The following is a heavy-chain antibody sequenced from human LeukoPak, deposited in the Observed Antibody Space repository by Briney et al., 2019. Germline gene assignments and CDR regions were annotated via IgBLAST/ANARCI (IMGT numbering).Heavy chain of an antibody. V-gene: IGHV3-23*01. Sequence: GGSLRLSCAASDFSFITYAMSWVRQAPGKGLEWVSPISGGGDATYYADSVKGRFTISRGNSKNTLYLQMNSLRVEDTAVYYCARDSSMLRGPLVIYYFDFWGQGTLVTVSS. CDR3: ARDSSMLRGPLVIYYFDF. D-gene: IGHD3-10*01. CDR1: DFSFITYA. J-gene: IGHJ4*02. CDR2: ISGGGDAT.